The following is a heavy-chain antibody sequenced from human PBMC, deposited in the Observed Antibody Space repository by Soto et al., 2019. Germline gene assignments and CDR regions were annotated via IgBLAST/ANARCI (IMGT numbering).Heavy chain of an antibody. CDR1: GGTFSSYT. Sequence: ASVKVSCKASGGTFSSYTISWVRQAPGQGLEWMGRIIPILGIANYAQKFQGRVTITADKSTSTAYMELSSLRSEDTAVYYCARADGYSGYDLFDYWGQGTLVTVSS. D-gene: IGHD5-12*01. CDR3: ARADGYSGYDLFDY. CDR2: IIPILGIA. V-gene: IGHV1-69*02. J-gene: IGHJ4*02.